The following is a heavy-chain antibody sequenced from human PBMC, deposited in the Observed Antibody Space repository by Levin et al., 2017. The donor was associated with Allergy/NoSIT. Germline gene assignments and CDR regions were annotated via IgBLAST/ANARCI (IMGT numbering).Heavy chain of an antibody. CDR1: GLTFSNAW. Sequence: LSLTCAASGLTFSNAWMHWVRQAPGKGLEWVARIKSYTNGGTIGYTAPVQGRFTISRDDSKNTLYLQMDSLKTEDTAVYYCTTERAGAFDYWGQGTLVTVSS. CDR2: IKSYTNGGTI. J-gene: IGHJ4*02. V-gene: IGHV3-15*01. CDR3: TTERAGAFDY. D-gene: IGHD4/OR15-4a*01.